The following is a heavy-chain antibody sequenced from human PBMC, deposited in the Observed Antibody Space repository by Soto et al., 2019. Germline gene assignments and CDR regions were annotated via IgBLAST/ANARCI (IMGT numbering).Heavy chain of an antibody. V-gene: IGHV3-23*01. Sequence: EVQLLESGGGLVQPGGSLRLSCAASGFTFSSYAMNWVRQAPGKGLEWVSVISGSGGSTYYADSVKGRFTISRDNSKNTLYLQMNSLRAEDTAVYYCASRSSGWYFGYWGQGTLVTVSS. D-gene: IGHD6-19*01. CDR3: ASRSSGWYFGY. CDR1: GFTFSSYA. J-gene: IGHJ4*02. CDR2: ISGSGGST.